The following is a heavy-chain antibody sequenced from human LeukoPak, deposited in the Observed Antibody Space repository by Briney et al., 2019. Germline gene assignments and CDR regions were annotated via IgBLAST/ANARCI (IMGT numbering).Heavy chain of an antibody. V-gene: IGHV1-8*01. D-gene: IGHD3-10*01. J-gene: IGHJ5*02. CDR2: MNPNSGNT. Sequence: ASVKVSCKASGYTFTSYDINWVRQSTGQGLEWMGWMNPNSGNTSYAQKFQGRVTMTRDTSTSTVYMELSSLRSEDTAVYYCARETNHYYGSGFGDNWFDPWGQGTLVTVSS. CDR3: ARETNHYYGSGFGDNWFDP. CDR1: GYTFTSYD.